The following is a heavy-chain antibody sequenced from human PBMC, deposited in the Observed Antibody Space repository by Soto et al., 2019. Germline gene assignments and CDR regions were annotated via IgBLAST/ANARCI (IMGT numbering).Heavy chain of an antibody. CDR3: ARDLAWAFDN. Sequence: EVPLVESGGDLVQPGGSLRLSCAASGFIFRAYSMNRFRQAPGQGLEWLSYISQTGSATHYADSVKGRFTISRDNDNNSLYIQLSNLRAEDTAVYFCARDLAWAFDNGGRGTLVTVAS. CDR2: ISQTGSAT. CDR1: GFIFRAYS. V-gene: IGHV3-48*01. D-gene: IGHD7-27*01. J-gene: IGHJ4*02.